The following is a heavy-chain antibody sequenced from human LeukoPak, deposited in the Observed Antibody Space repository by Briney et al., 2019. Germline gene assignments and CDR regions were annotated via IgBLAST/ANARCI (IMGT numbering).Heavy chain of an antibody. CDR2: IKSKSDYGTT. J-gene: IGHJ6*02. CDR1: GFTFSNAW. V-gene: IGHV3-15*01. CDR3: TRVTAYYDYGMDV. Sequence: GGSLRLSCAASGFTFSNAWMSWVRQAPGKGLEWVGRIKSKSDYGTTDYAAPVKGRFTISRDDSKNTLYLQMNSLKTEDTAMYYCTRVTAYYDYGMDVWGQGTTVTVS. D-gene: IGHD2-21*02.